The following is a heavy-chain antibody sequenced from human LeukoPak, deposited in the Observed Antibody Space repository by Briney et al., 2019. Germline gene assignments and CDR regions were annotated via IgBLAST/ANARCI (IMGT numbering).Heavy chain of an antibody. V-gene: IGHV3-23*01. Sequence: GGSLRLSCAASGLTFSSYAMSWVRPAAGKGLEWVSLITTSGDSTHYADSVKGRFTISRDNSKNTLYLQINSLRAEDTAVYYCAKEAAGGHWYFDLWGRGTLVSVSS. CDR3: AKEAAGGHWYFDL. J-gene: IGHJ2*01. CDR2: ITTSGDST. CDR1: GLTFSSYA.